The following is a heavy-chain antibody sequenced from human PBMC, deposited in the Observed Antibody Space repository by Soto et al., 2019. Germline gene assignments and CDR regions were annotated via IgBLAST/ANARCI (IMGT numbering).Heavy chain of an antibody. CDR1: GGSISSGTYH. D-gene: IGHD6-13*01. J-gene: IGHJ4*02. CDR3: ARRYGTVFDY. CDR2: IYYSGST. V-gene: IGHV4-31*03. Sequence: PSETLSLTCTVSGGSISSGTYHWTWIRQHPEKGLEWIGYIYYSGSTYYNPSLKSRVTISVDTSKNQFSLRLSSVTAADTAVYYCARRYGTVFDYWGQGTLVTVSS.